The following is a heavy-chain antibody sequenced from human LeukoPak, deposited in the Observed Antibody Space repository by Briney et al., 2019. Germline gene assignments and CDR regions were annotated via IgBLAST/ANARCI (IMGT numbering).Heavy chain of an antibody. Sequence: SQTLSLTCTVSGGSISSGGYYWSWIRQHPGKGLEWIGYIYYSGSTYYNPSLKSRVTISVDTSKNQFSLKLSSVTAADTAVYYCARAYNYSGYDSGDAFDIWGQGTMVTVSS. CDR2: IYYSGST. D-gene: IGHD5-12*01. CDR3: ARAYNYSGYDSGDAFDI. V-gene: IGHV4-31*03. J-gene: IGHJ3*02. CDR1: GGSISSGGYY.